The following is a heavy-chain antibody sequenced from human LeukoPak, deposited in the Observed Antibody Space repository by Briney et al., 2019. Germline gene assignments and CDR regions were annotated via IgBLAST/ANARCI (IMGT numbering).Heavy chain of an antibody. V-gene: IGHV4-59*01. CDR2: VSYSGGT. CDR3: ARATSGYYFDF. J-gene: IGHJ4*02. Sequence: SETLSLTCTASGGSIGSYYWNWIRQPPGKGLEWIGYVSYSGGTNYNPSLKSRVTMSVDKSKNQFSLKLSSVTAADTAVYFCARATSGYYFDFWDQGTLVTVSS. D-gene: IGHD3-22*01. CDR1: GGSIGSYY.